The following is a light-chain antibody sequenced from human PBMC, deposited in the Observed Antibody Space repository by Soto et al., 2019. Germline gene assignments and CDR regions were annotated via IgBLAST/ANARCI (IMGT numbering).Light chain of an antibody. V-gene: IGLV2-14*01. J-gene: IGLJ2*01. Sequence: QSALTQPASVSGSPGQSITISCTGTSCDVGGYNYVSWYQQHPGKAPKVLIYEVSNRPSGVSNRFSGSKSGNTASLTISGLQAKEEAQYDYSSYPGSRTFRVFGGGTQHTVL. CDR1: SCDVGGYNY. CDR3: SSYPGSRTFRV. CDR2: EVS.